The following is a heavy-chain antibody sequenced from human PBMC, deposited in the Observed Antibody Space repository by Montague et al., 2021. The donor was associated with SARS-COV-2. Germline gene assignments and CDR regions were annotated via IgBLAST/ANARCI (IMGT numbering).Heavy chain of an antibody. CDR1: GFTFSSYA. J-gene: IGHJ6*02. D-gene: IGHD3-9*01. CDR2: ISYDGSNK. CDR3: ARDILDYGMDV. V-gene: IGHV3-30-3*01. Sequence: SLRLSCAASGFTFSSYAMHWVRQAPGKGLEWVAVISYDGSNKYYADSVKGRFTISRDNSKNTLYLQMNSQRAEDTAVYYCARDILDYGMDVWGQGTTVTVSS.